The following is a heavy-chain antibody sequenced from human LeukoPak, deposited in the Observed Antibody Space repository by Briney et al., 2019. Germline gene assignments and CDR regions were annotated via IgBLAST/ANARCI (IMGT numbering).Heavy chain of an antibody. CDR2: IYTSGSP. Sequence: PSETLSLTCTVSGGSFSSYDWSWIRQPAGKGLQWIGRIYTSGSPNYNPSLKSRVTMSVDTSKKQFSLRLTSVTAADTAVYYCAKDVQMTSNVYYNYFDHWGQGTLVTVSS. CDR3: AKDVQMTSNVYYNYFDH. CDR1: GGSFSSYD. J-gene: IGHJ4*02. D-gene: IGHD3-22*01. V-gene: IGHV4-4*07.